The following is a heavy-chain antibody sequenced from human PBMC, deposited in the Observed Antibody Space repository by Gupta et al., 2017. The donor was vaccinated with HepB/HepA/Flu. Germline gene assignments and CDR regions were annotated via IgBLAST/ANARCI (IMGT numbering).Heavy chain of an antibody. CDR2: IRSKAYGGTT. J-gene: IGHJ4*02. D-gene: IGHD3-3*01. V-gene: IGHV3-49*04. CDR1: GFTFGDYA. CDR3: SSWDFWSGTFDY. Sequence: EVQLVESGGGLVQPGRSLRLSCTASGFTFGDYAMSWVRQAPGKGLEWVGFIRSKAYGGTTEYAASVKGRFTISRDDSKSIAYLQMNSLKTEDTAVYYCSSWDFWSGTFDYWGQGTLVTVSS.